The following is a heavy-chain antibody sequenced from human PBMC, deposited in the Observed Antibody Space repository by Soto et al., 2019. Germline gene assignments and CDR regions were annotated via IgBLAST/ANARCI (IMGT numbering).Heavy chain of an antibody. CDR2: IYWDDDK. Sequence: QITLKESGPTLVKHTQTLTLNCTFSGFSLTTSGEAMGWIRQPPGKALEWLARIYWDDDKRSSPSLKSRLTFTKDTSKNQVVLTMNNMDPVDTATYYCAHIPGSGQLLYSYYYYMDVWGKGTPVTVSS. CDR1: GFSLTTSGEA. J-gene: IGHJ6*03. D-gene: IGHD3-10*01. CDR3: AHIPGSGQLLYSYYYYMDV. V-gene: IGHV2-5*02.